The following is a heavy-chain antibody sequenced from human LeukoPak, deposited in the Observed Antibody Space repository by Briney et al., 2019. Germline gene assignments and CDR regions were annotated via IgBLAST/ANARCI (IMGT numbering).Heavy chain of an antibody. CDR3: ASGGYSGYVDY. D-gene: IGHD5-12*01. Sequence: SETLSLTCTVSGGSISSYYWSWIRQPPGKGVEWIGYIYYSGSTNYNPSLKSRVTISVDTSKNQFSLKLSSVTAADTAVYYCASGGYSGYVDYWGQGTLVTVSS. CDR2: IYYSGST. V-gene: IGHV4-59*08. J-gene: IGHJ4*02. CDR1: GGSISSYY.